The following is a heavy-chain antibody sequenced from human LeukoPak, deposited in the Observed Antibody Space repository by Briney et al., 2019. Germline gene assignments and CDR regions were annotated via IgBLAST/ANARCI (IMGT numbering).Heavy chain of an antibody. CDR1: GFTFSSYA. CDR2: ISGSGGST. J-gene: IGHJ4*02. Sequence: GGSLRLSCAASGFTFSSYAMSWVRQAPGKGLEWVSAISGSGGSTYYADSVKGRFTISRDNSKNTLYLQMNSLRAEDTAVYYCAKDGKPLSRKTTVTTSPYDYWGQGTLVTVSS. V-gene: IGHV3-23*01. D-gene: IGHD4-17*01. CDR3: AKDGKPLSRKTTVTTSPYDY.